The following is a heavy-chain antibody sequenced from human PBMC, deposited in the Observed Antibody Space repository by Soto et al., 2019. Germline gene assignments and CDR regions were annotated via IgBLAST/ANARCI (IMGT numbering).Heavy chain of an antibody. Sequence: HPGGSLRLSCAASGFTFSSYAMSWVRQAPGKGLEWVSAISGSGGSTYYADSVKGRFTISRDNSKNTLYLQMNSLRAEDTAVYYCEGGVGATGHYYYGMDVWGQGTTVTVSS. CDR3: EGGVGATGHYYYGMDV. J-gene: IGHJ6*02. V-gene: IGHV3-23*01. D-gene: IGHD1-26*01. CDR1: GFTFSSYA. CDR2: ISGSGGST.